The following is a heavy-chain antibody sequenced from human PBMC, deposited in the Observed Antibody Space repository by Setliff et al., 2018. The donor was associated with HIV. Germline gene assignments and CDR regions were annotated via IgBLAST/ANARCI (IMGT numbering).Heavy chain of an antibody. CDR3: ARHDSGGYYSLDY. D-gene: IGHD3-22*01. CDR2: IYHTGSS. V-gene: IGHV4-38-2*01. Sequence: SSETLSLTCDVSGFSISSRYYWGWIRQSPGKGLEWIGNIYHTGSSYYNPSLNDRATISLDTSKNQFSLRLSSVTAADTAVYYCARHDSGGYYSLDYWGQGTLVTVSS. CDR1: GFSISSRYY. J-gene: IGHJ4*02.